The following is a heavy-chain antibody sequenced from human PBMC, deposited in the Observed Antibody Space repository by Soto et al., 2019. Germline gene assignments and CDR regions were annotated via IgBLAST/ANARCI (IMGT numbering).Heavy chain of an antibody. CDR2: ISGSGGST. V-gene: IGHV3-23*01. J-gene: IGHJ3*02. D-gene: IGHD3-16*01. CDR1: GFTFSSYA. Sequence: EVQLLESGGGLVQPGGSLRLSCAASGFTFSSYAMSWVRQAPGKGLEWVSAISGSGGSTYYADSVKGRFTISRDNSKNTLYLQMNSLRAEDTAVYYCAKRQYDYIWGSSDAFDIWGQGTMVTVSS. CDR3: AKRQYDYIWGSSDAFDI.